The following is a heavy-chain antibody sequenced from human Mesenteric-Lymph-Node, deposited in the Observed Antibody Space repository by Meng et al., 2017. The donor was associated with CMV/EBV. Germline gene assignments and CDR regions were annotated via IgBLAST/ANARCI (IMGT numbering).Heavy chain of an antibody. CDR3: ARDNPDYDDFRGGDPK. CDR2: VRYNGNT. Sequence: GSLRLSCTFSGGSISNYYWSWIRQPPGKGLEWIGYVRYNGNTNYNPSLKSRVTMSADTSKNQFSLKLSSVTAADTAVYYCARDNPDYDDFRGGDPKWGQGTLVTVSS. D-gene: IGHD3-3*01. V-gene: IGHV4-59*12. J-gene: IGHJ4*02. CDR1: GGSISNYY.